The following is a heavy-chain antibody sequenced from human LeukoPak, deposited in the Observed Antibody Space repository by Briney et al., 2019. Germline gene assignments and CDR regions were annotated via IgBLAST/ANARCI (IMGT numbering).Heavy chain of an antibody. CDR1: GFTFSSYE. D-gene: IGHD6-19*01. CDR3: ARAYSSGWFQAGY. CDR2: ISTSGSTI. V-gene: IGHV3-48*03. J-gene: IGHJ4*02. Sequence: GGSLRLSCAASGFTFSSYEMNWVRQAPGKGLEWVSYISTSGSTIYYADSVKGRFTVSRDNAKNSLYLQMNSLRAEDTAIYYCARAYSSGWFQAGYWGQGTLVTVSS.